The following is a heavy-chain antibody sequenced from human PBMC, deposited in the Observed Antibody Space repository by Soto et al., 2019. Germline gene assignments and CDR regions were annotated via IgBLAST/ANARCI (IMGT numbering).Heavy chain of an antibody. V-gene: IGHV1-2*04. Sequence: ASVKVSCKASGYTFTGYYMHWVRQAPGQGLEWMGWINPNSGGTNYAQKFQGWVTMTRDTSISTAYMELSRLRSDDTAVYYCARDSLAARRVYGMDVWGQGTTVTVSS. J-gene: IGHJ6*02. CDR3: ARDSLAARRVYGMDV. D-gene: IGHD6-6*01. CDR1: GYTFTGYY. CDR2: INPNSGGT.